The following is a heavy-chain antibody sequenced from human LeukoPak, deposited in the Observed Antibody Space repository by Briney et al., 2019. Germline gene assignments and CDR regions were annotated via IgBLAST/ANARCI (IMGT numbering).Heavy chain of an antibody. CDR3: ARAGGGSASYFAY. D-gene: IGHD6-19*01. J-gene: IGHJ4*02. V-gene: IGHV3-11*05. CDR1: GFTFSGYY. CDR2: ISSSSTYT. Sequence: GGSLRLSWATSGFTFSGYYMSWIRQAPGKGLEWVSYISSSSTYTKYADSVKGRFTIFRDNAKNSLFLQMNSLRAEDTAVYYCARAGGGSASYFAYWGQGALVTVSS.